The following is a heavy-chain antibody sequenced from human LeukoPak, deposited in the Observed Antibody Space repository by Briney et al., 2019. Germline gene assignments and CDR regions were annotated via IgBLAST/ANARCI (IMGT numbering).Heavy chain of an antibody. D-gene: IGHD4-17*01. CDR2: ISSSSSYI. CDR3: ARDSNTVGAFDI. V-gene: IGHV3-21*01. CDR1: GFTFSSYS. Sequence: PGGSLRLSCAASGFTFSSYSMNWVRQAPGKGLEWVSSISSSSSYIYYADSVKGRFTISRDNAKNSLYLQMNSLRAEDTAVYYCARDSNTVGAFDIWGRGTMVTVSS. J-gene: IGHJ3*02.